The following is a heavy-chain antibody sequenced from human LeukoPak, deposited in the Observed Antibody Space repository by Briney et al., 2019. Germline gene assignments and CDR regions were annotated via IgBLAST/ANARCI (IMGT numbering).Heavy chain of an antibody. J-gene: IGHJ3*01. CDR3: AREGDAFDV. CDR2: MRQDGSEK. CDR1: GFTFSSYA. Sequence: GGSLRLSCAASGFTFSSYAMSWVRQAPGKGLEWVANMRQDGSEKFYVDSVKGRFTISRDNAKSSLSLHMDSLRAEDTGIYYCAREGDAFDVWGQGTMVTVSS. V-gene: IGHV3-7*01.